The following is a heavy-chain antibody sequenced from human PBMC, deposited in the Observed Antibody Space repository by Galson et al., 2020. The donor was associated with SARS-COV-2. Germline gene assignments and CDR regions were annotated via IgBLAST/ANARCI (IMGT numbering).Heavy chain of an antibody. V-gene: IGHV4-34*01. J-gene: IGHJ4*02. CDR1: GGSFSGHY. CDR3: ARGLLQTTMVIVVYTSASFYFDT. D-gene: IGHD3-22*01. Sequence: SETLSLRCAVYGGSFSGHYWSWIRRSPGKGLEWIGEITQSGSVNYTPSLKSRVTISADTSKNQFSLELRSVTAADTAIYYCARGLLQTTMVIVVYTSASFYFDTWGQGTLVSVSS. CDR2: ITQSGSV.